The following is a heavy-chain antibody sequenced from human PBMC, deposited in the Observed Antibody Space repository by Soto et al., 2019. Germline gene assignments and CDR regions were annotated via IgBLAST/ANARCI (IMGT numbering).Heavy chain of an antibody. CDR3: ATRAADYDFWSGYYSYYYYMDV. CDR2: IYYSGST. CDR1: GASISSYY. D-gene: IGHD3-3*01. Sequence: SETLSLTCTVSGASISSYYWSWIRQPPGKGLEWIGYIYYSGSTNYNPSLKSRVTISVDTSKNQFSLKLSSVTAADTAVYYCATRAADYDFWSGYYSYYYYMDVWGKGTTVTVSS. J-gene: IGHJ6*03. V-gene: IGHV4-59*08.